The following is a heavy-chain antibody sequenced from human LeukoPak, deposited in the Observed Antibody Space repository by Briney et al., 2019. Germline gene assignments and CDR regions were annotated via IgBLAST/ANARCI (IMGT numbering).Heavy chain of an antibody. Sequence: GRSLRLSCTASGFTFSNYGMHWVRQAPGKGLEWVAIIWLDGSDQRYADSVKGRFSISRDNSKNILYLQMNSLRAEDTAVNHCVRDADISGWYSYSDYWGQGTLVTVSS. J-gene: IGHJ4*02. D-gene: IGHD6-19*01. CDR2: IWLDGSDQ. CDR3: VRDADISGWYSYSDY. V-gene: IGHV3-33*01. CDR1: GFTFSNYG.